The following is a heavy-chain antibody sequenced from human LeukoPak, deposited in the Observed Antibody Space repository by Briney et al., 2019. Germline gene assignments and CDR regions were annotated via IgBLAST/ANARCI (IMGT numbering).Heavy chain of an antibody. V-gene: IGHV3-21*01. Sequence: GGSLRLACAASGFTFSSYSMNWVRQAPGKGREWVSSISSSSSYIYYAASVTGRFTISRDNAKNSLYLQMNSLRAEDTAVYYCARPYYDSSGYYEPNYFDYWGQGTLVTVSS. CDR1: GFTFSSYS. CDR2: ISSSSSYI. CDR3: ARPYYDSSGYYEPNYFDY. D-gene: IGHD3-22*01. J-gene: IGHJ4*02.